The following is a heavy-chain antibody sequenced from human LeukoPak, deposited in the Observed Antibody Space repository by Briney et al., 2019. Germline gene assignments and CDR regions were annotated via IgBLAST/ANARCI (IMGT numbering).Heavy chain of an antibody. CDR3: ATSARTYIGSSLDY. Sequence: GRSLRLSCAASGFTFSSYAMHWVRQAPGKGLEWVAVISYDGSNKYYADSVKGRFTISRDNAKNTLYLQMNSRRAEDTALYYWATSARTYIGSSLDYWGQGTLVTVSS. J-gene: IGHJ4*02. V-gene: IGHV3-30-3*01. CDR2: ISYDGSNK. D-gene: IGHD2-15*01. CDR1: GFTFSSYA.